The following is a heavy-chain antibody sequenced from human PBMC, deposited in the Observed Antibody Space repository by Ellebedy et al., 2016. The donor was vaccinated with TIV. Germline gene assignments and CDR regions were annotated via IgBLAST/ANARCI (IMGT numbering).Heavy chain of an antibody. V-gene: IGHV5-51*01. CDR2: IYPGDSDT. CDR3: ARGVTALDY. CDR1: GYIFSDYW. D-gene: IGHD2-21*02. J-gene: IGHJ4*02. Sequence: GESLKISXRVSGYIFSDYWIGWVRQTPGKGLEWMGIIYPGDSDTTYSPSFQGHVTISADKSLTAAYLQWNSLKTSDSAIYFCARGVTALDYWGQGTRVTVSS.